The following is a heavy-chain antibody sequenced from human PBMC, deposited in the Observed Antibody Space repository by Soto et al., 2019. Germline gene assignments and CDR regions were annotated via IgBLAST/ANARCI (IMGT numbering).Heavy chain of an antibody. CDR1: GFTFSSYA. V-gene: IGHV3-30-3*01. Sequence: QVQLVESGGGVVQPGRSLRLSCEASGFTFSSYAMHWVRQAPGKGLEWVAVISYDGSNKYYADSVKGRFTISRDNSKNTLYLQMNSLRAEDTAVYYCARDYGDYWGQGTLVTVSS. CDR2: ISYDGSNK. D-gene: IGHD4-17*01. CDR3: ARDYGDY. J-gene: IGHJ4*02.